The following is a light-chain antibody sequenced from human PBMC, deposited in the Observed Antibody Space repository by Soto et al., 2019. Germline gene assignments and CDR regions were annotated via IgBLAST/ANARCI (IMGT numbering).Light chain of an antibody. CDR2: AAS. Sequence: DIQMTQSPSSLSASVGDRVTITCRASQSISTYLHWYQQKPEKAPKLLIYAASSLQSGVPSRFSGSGSGTDFTLNISSLQPEDFATYYCQQSYSTPRTFGQGTKVEIK. CDR3: QQSYSTPRT. V-gene: IGKV1-39*01. J-gene: IGKJ1*01. CDR1: QSISTY.